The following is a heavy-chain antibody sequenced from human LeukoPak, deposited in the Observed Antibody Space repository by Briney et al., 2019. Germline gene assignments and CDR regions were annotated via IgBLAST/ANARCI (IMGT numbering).Heavy chain of an antibody. CDR1: GFTFSNYW. CDR2: MNQDGSEK. D-gene: IGHD1-26*01. Sequence: GGSLRLSCVDSGFTFSNYWMGWVRQAPGKGLEWVANMNQDGSEKYYVDSVKGRFTISRDNAKNSLYLQMNSPRAEDTAIYYCARESHATFDYWGQGTLVIVSS. J-gene: IGHJ4*02. CDR3: ARESHATFDY. V-gene: IGHV3-7*01.